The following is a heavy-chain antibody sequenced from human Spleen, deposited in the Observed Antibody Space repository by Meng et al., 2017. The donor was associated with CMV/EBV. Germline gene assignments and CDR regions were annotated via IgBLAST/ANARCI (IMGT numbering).Heavy chain of an antibody. V-gene: IGHV3-15*01. Sequence: SGFTFPNAWMTWVRQAPGKGLEWVGRIKSTTDGGTPDYAAPVKGRFTISRDDSKDTMYLQMNSLKTEDTAVYYCARVPYQLLYWFDPWGQGTLVTVSS. CDR2: IKSTTDGGTP. D-gene: IGHD2-2*01. CDR1: GFTFPNAW. CDR3: ARVPYQLLYWFDP. J-gene: IGHJ5*02.